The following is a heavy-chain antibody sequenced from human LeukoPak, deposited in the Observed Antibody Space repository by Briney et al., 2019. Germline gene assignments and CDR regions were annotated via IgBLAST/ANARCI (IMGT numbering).Heavy chain of an antibody. D-gene: IGHD1-26*01. CDR1: GFTFSSYA. CDR3: ARAGYYSHYFDY. CDR2: ISYDGSNK. V-gene: IGHV3-30-3*01. Sequence: GGSLRLSCAASGFTFSSYAMHWVRQFPGKGLEWVAVISYDGSNKYYADSVKGRFTISRDNSKNTLYLQMNSLRAEDTAVYYCARAGYYSHYFDYWGQGTLVTVSS. J-gene: IGHJ4*02.